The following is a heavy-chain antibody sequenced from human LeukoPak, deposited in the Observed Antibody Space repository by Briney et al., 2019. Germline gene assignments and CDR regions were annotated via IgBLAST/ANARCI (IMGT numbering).Heavy chain of an antibody. CDR1: GGTFSSYA. CDR3: ASGPSLYYFDY. Sequence: ASVKVSCKASGGTFSSYAISWVRQAPGQGLEWMGIINPSGGSTSYAQKFQGRVTMTRDMSTSTVYMELSSLRSEDTAVYYCASGPSLYYFDYWGQGTLVTVSS. J-gene: IGHJ4*02. V-gene: IGHV1-46*01. CDR2: INPSGGST.